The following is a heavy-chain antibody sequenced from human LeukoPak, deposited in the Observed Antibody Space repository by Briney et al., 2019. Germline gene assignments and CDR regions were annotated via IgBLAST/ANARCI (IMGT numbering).Heavy chain of an antibody. CDR2: ISSSRPTI. CDR3: AKMGSGIIDY. CDR1: GFSFSTYS. V-gene: IGHV3-48*01. D-gene: IGHD3-10*01. Sequence: GGSLRLSCAASGFSFSTYSMTWVRQAPGKGLEWVSYISSSRPTIYYADSVRGRFTVSRDNAKNSLYLQMNSLRAEDTAVYYCAKMGSGIIDYWGQGTLVTVSS. J-gene: IGHJ4*02.